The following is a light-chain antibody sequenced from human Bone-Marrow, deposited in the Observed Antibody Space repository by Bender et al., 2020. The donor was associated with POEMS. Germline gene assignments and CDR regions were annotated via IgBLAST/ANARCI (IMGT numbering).Light chain of an antibody. CDR2: DVI. Sequence: QSQLTQPPSVSGSLGQSVTISCTGIIDLGGTTHVSWYQHLPDKAPKLLIYDVIHRPSGVTERFSGSRSGDTASLTISGLQAADEADYYCCSYAGNYVYVFGGGTTVIVL. J-gene: IGLJ1*01. CDR1: IDLGGTTH. V-gene: IGLV2-11*01. CDR3: CSYAGNYVYV.